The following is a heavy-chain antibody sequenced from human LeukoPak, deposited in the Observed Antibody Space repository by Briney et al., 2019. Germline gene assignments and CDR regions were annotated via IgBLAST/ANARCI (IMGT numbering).Heavy chain of an antibody. V-gene: IGHV1-69*13. CDR3: ARGEVNDYYYYYGMDV. D-gene: IGHD3-9*01. J-gene: IGHJ6*02. CDR1: GGTFSSYA. Sequence: ASVKVSCKASGGTFSSYAISWVRQAPGQGLEWMGGIIPIFGTANYAQKFQGRVTITADESTSTAYMELSSLRSEDTAVYYCARGEVNDYYYYYGMDVWGQGTTVTVSS. CDR2: IIPIFGTA.